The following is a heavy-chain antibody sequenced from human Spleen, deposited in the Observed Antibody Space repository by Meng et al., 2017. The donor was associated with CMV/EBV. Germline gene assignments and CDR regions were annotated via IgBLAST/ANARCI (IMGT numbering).Heavy chain of an antibody. CDR2: ISYDGSTK. D-gene: IGHD4-11*01. V-gene: IGHV3-30*04. Sequence: FAFGSCANSWFRQAPGKGLVWVAVISYDGSTKYYADSVKGRFTISRDNSKNTLYQQMNSLRAEDTAVYYCARDGDNYSRYYYYGMDVWGQGTTVTVSS. CDR3: ARDGDNYSRYYYYGMDV. CDR1: FAFGSCA. J-gene: IGHJ6*02.